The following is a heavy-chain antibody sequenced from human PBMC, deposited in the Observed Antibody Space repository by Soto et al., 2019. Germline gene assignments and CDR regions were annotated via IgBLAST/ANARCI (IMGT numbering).Heavy chain of an antibody. CDR3: ARASATIAAAAIFDY. V-gene: IGHV4-4*02. Sequence: SETLSLTCAVSGGAISSSKWWSWVRQPPGKGLEWIGEIYQSGSTNYNPSLESRVRMSVDKSRNQFSLKLTSVSAADTAVYYCARASATIAAAAIFDYWGQGTLVTVPS. CDR2: IYQSGST. J-gene: IGHJ4*02. CDR1: GGAISSSKW. D-gene: IGHD6-13*01.